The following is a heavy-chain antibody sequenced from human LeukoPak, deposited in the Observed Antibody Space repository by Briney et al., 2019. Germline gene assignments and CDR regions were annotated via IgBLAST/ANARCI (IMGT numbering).Heavy chain of an antibody. D-gene: IGHD3-22*01. J-gene: IGHJ4*02. V-gene: IGHV3-21*01. CDR1: GFTFSSYT. Sequence: GGSLRLSCAASGFTFSSYTMNWVRQAPGKGLEWFSSISSSSSYIYYPDSVKGRFTISRDNDKNSLHLQMNSLRVEDTAVYYCARELMGLTMIVVVNPIDYWGQGTLVTVSS. CDR3: ARELMGLTMIVVVNPIDY. CDR2: ISSSSSYI.